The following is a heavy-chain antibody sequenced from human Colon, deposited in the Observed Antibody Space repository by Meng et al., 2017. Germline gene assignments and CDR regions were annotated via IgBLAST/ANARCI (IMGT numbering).Heavy chain of an antibody. CDR1: GGSMSGYY. J-gene: IGHJ5*02. CDR2: IYSSGRT. CDR3: ARVQRFCTGGICSNWFDP. Sequence: QGELPGAGPGLVKPSETPSLTCTVSGGSMSGYYWNWIRQPAGKGLEWIGHIYSSGRTNYNPSLKSRVTISVDSSKNQFSLNLTSVTAADTAVYFCARVQRFCTGGICSNWFDPWGQGTLVTVSS. V-gene: IGHV4-4*07. D-gene: IGHD2-15*01.